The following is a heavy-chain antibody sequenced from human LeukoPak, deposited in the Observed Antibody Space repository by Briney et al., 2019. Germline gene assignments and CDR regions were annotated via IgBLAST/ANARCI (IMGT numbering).Heavy chain of an antibody. CDR3: ARDWREYQLLGFDY. Sequence: ASVKVSCKASGYSFNSQGMNWVRQAPGQGLEWMGWINPNSGGTNYAQKFQGRVTMTRDTSISTAYMELSRLRSDDTAVYYCARDWREYQLLGFDYWGQGTLVTVSS. CDR1: GYSFNSQG. J-gene: IGHJ4*02. D-gene: IGHD2-2*01. V-gene: IGHV1-2*02. CDR2: INPNSGGT.